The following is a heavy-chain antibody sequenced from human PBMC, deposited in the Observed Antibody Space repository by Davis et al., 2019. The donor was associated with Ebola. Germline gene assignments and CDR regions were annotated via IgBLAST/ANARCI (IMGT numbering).Heavy chain of an antibody. Sequence: PGGSLRLSCAASGFTFSSYWMHWVRQDPGKGLVWVSRIKSDGSSTTYADSVKGRFTISRDNAKNTLYLQMNSLRLEDTAVYYCVRDRPNSCFDPWGQGTLVTVFS. CDR3: VRDRPNSCFDP. CDR1: GFTFSSYW. CDR2: IKSDGSST. V-gene: IGHV3-74*01. J-gene: IGHJ5*02.